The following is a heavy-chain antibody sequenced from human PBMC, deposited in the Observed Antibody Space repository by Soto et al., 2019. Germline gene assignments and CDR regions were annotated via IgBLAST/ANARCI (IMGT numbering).Heavy chain of an antibody. CDR1: GFTFSDYG. V-gene: IGHV3-30*03. D-gene: IGHD4-17*01. CDR2: ISPDGTKK. J-gene: IGHJ6*02. Sequence: QVQLVESGGGVVQPGGSLRLSCAVSGFTFSDYGMHWVRQAPGKGLEWVAVISPDGTKKYYSDSVKGRFTISRDNLKNTLYLQMNNLRVEDAALYFCAREDDYGYRYINYGLDVWGQGTTVTVSS. CDR3: AREDDYGYRYINYGLDV.